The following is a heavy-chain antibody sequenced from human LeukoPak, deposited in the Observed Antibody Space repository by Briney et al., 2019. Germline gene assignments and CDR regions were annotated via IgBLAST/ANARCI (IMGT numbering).Heavy chain of an antibody. CDR2: ISYDGSNK. D-gene: IGHD6-13*01. J-gene: IGHJ6*04. CDR1: GFTFSSYG. V-gene: IGHV3-30*18. Sequence: PGRSLRLSCAASGFTFSSYGMHWVRQAPGKGLEWVAVISYDGSNKYYADSVKGRFTISRDNSKNTLYLQMSSLRAEDTAVCYCAKSSYSSSWYVFYYGMDVWGKGTTVTVSS. CDR3: AKSSYSSSWYVFYYGMDV.